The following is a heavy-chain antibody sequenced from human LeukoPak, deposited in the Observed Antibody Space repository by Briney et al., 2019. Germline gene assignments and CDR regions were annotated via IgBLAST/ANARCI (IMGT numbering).Heavy chain of an antibody. Sequence: SETLSLTCTVSGGSISSSSYYWGWIRQPPGKGLEWIGSIYYSGSTYYNPSLKSRVTISVDTSKNQFSLKLSSVTAADTAVYYCAREDIVVVPAAPGDYWGQGTLVTVSS. CDR1: GGSISSSSYY. CDR2: IYYSGST. D-gene: IGHD2-2*01. CDR3: AREDIVVVPAAPGDY. V-gene: IGHV4-39*02. J-gene: IGHJ4*02.